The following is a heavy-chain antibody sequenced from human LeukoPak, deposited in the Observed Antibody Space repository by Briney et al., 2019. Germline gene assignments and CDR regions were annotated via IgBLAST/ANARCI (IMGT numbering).Heavy chain of an antibody. Sequence: ASVKVSCKASGYTFTGYYIHWVRQAPGQGLEWMGIINPSGGSTSYAQKFQGRVTLTRDTSTSTVYMELSSLRSEDTAVYYCARERGVAVAGEGVDPWGQGTLVTVSS. J-gene: IGHJ5*02. CDR1: GYTFTGYY. CDR3: ARERGVAVAGEGVDP. CDR2: INPSGGST. V-gene: IGHV1-46*01. D-gene: IGHD6-19*01.